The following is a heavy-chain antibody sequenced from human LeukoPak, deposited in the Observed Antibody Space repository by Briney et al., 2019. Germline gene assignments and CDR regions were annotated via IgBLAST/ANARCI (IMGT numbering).Heavy chain of an antibody. D-gene: IGHD3-3*01. CDR1: GGSFSGYY. Sequence: SETLSLTCAVYGGSFSGYYWSWIRPPPRKGLEWIGEIKHSGSTNYNPSLKNRVTISVDTSKTQFSLKLSSVTAADTAVYYCARGKYYDFWSGYYTSYYYGMDVWGQGTTVTVSS. V-gene: IGHV4-34*01. CDR2: IKHSGST. CDR3: ARGKYYDFWSGYYTSYYYGMDV. J-gene: IGHJ6*02.